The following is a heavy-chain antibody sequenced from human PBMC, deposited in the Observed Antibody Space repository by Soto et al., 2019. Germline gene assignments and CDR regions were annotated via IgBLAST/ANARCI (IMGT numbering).Heavy chain of an antibody. V-gene: IGHV4-59*01. CDR3: AHFSDLEWFDP. CDR2: IFYTGST. J-gene: IGHJ5*02. Sequence: SETLSLTCTVSGGSISRYFWSWFRQSPGKGLEWIGYIFYTGSTTYNPSLKSRVTISIDTSKNQFSLKLSSLTAADTAVYYCAHFSDLEWFDPWGQGTLVTVSS. CDR1: GGSISRYF. D-gene: IGHD2-21*01.